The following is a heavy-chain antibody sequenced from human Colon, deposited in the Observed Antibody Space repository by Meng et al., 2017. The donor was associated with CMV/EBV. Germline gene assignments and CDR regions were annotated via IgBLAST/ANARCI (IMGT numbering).Heavy chain of an antibody. D-gene: IGHD6-13*01. CDR2: LNPNSGKT. Sequence: ASVKVSCKASGYTFTTYDINWVRQATGQGLEWMGWLNPNSGKTGYAQKFQGRVTMTRDTSINTAYLELSSLRSEDTAVYFCARARVAAAPDSWGQGTLVTSPQ. CDR1: GYTFTTYD. V-gene: IGHV1-8*01. J-gene: IGHJ4*02. CDR3: ARARVAAAPDS.